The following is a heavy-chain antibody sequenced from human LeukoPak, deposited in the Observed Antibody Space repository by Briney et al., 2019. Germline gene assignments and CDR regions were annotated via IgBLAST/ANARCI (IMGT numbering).Heavy chain of an antibody. Sequence: SETLSLTCAVYGGSFSGYYWSWIRQPAGKGLEWIGRIYTSGSTNYNPSLKSRVTMSVDTSKNQFSLKLSSVTAADTAVYYCARGPYYDSSGYYWSFDYWGQGTLVTVSS. D-gene: IGHD3-22*01. CDR1: GGSFSGYY. CDR2: IYTSGST. V-gene: IGHV4-59*10. J-gene: IGHJ4*02. CDR3: ARGPYYDSSGYYWSFDY.